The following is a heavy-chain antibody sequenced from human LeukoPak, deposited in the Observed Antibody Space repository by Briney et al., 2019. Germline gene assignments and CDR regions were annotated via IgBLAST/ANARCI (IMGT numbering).Heavy chain of an antibody. CDR3: ASTDYGDYGSFDY. J-gene: IGHJ4*02. D-gene: IGHD4-17*01. CDR1: GFTFSSYS. CDR2: ISSSSSTI. V-gene: IGHV3-48*01. Sequence: PGGSLRLSCAASGFTFSSYSMNWVRQAPGKGLEWVSYISSSSSTIYYADSVKGRFTISRDNAKNSLYLQMNSLRAEDTAVYYCASTDYGDYGSFDYWGQGTLVTVSS.